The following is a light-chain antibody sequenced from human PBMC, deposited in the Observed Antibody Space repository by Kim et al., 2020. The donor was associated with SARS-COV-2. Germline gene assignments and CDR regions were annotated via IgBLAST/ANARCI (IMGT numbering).Light chain of an antibody. Sequence: SAGERATLPCRASQSVSSSYSAWYQQKPGQAPRLLIYDASSRATGIPDRFSGSGSGTDFTLTISRLEPEDFAVYYCQQYGSSPQTFGQGTKVDIK. CDR3: QQYGSSPQT. CDR1: QSVSSSY. CDR2: DAS. V-gene: IGKV3-20*01. J-gene: IGKJ1*01.